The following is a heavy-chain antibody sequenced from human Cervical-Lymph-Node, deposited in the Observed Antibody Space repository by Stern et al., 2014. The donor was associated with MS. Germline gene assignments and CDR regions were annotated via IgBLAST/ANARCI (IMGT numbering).Heavy chain of an antibody. Sequence: VQLVEPGGGVVQPGRSLRLSCAASGFTFSSYAMHWVRQAPGKGLEWVAVISYDGSNKYYADSVKGRFTISRDNSKNTLYLQMNSLRAEDTAVYYCARGSTMIVVVPSGAFDIWGQGTMVTVSS. V-gene: IGHV3-30*01. D-gene: IGHD3-22*01. J-gene: IGHJ3*02. CDR2: ISYDGSNK. CDR1: GFTFSSYA. CDR3: ARGSTMIVVVPSGAFDI.